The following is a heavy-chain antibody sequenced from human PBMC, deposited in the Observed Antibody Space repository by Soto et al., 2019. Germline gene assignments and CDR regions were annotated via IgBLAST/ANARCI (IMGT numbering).Heavy chain of an antibody. D-gene: IGHD6-13*01. CDR1: GGTFSSYA. CDR3: ARDIGAAAGTPWGNWFDP. V-gene: IGHV1-69*13. Sequence: SVKVSCKASGGTFSSYALSWVRQAPGQGFEWMGGIIPIFGTAKYAQKFQGRVTITADESTSTAYMELSSLRSEDTAVYYCARDIGAAAGTPWGNWFDPWGQGTLVTVSS. CDR2: IIPIFGTA. J-gene: IGHJ5*02.